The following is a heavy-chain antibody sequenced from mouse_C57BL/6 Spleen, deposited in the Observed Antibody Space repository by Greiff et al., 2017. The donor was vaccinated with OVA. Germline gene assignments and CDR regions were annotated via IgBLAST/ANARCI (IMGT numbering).Heavy chain of an antibody. CDR3: ARPSYYDYAMDY. J-gene: IGHJ4*01. D-gene: IGHD1-1*01. CDR1: GFTFSDYG. V-gene: IGHV5-17*01. CDR2: ISSGSSTI. Sequence: EVKVVESGGGLVKPGGSLKLSCAASGFTFSDYGMHWVRQAPEKGLEWVAYISSGSSTIYYADTVKGRFTISRDNAKNTLFLQMTSLRSEDTAMYYCARPSYYDYAMDYWGQGTSVTVSS.